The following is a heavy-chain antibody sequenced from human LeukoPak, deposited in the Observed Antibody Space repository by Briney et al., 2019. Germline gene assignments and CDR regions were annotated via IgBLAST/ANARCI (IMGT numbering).Heavy chain of an antibody. D-gene: IGHD2-2*01. V-gene: IGHV1-2*04. J-gene: IGHJ4*02. Sequence: ASVKVSCKASGDTFTGYYMHWVRQAPGQGLEWMGWINPNSGGTNYAQKFQGWVTMTRDTSISTVYMELSSLRSEDTAVYYCARGDCSSTSCPRVYWGQGTLVSVSS. CDR1: GDTFTGYY. CDR3: ARGDCSSTSCPRVY. CDR2: INPNSGGT.